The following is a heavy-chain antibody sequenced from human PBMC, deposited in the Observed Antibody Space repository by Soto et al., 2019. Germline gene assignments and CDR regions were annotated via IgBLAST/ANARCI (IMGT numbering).Heavy chain of an antibody. V-gene: IGHV1-8*01. CDR2: MNPKSGHT. Sequence: VASVKVSCKASGYTFSDYSINWVRQAPGQGLEWMGWMNPKSGHTAHAQKLQGRVTLTRDTSINTVYMELSSLTSGDTAVYFCARRIPDGQFGSWGQGTQVTVSS. D-gene: IGHD2-21*01. J-gene: IGHJ4*02. CDR3: ARRIPDGQFGS. CDR1: GYTFSDYS.